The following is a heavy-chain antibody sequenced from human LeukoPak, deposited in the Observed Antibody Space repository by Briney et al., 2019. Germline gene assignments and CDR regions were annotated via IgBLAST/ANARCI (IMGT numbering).Heavy chain of an antibody. CDR1: GFTFSSHG. CDR3: AKVRIAAFDY. V-gene: IGHV3-23*01. D-gene: IGHD6-6*01. CDR2: ISGSGGST. Sequence: GGSLRLSCAASGFTFSSHGMHWVRQAPGKGLEWVSAISGSGGSTYYADSVKGRFAISRDNSKNTLYLQMNSLRAEDTAVYYCAKVRIAAFDYWGQGILVTVSS. J-gene: IGHJ4*02.